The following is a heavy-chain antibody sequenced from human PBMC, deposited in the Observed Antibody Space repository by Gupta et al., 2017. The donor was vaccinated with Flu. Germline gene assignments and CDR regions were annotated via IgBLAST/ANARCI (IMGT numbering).Heavy chain of an antibody. CDR2: VSYSGDNK. J-gene: IGHJ6*02. D-gene: IGHD1-1*01. V-gene: IGHV3-30*18. CDR3: AKSTSTWNSYSYYHGMDV. Sequence: QVQLVESGGGVVQPGRSLRLSCVASGFRFRDFAMHWVRQAPGKGLEWVAAVSYSGDNKYYIDAVQGRFTISRDNSNNMVYLQMNNLRAEETAVYYCAKSTSTWNSYSYYHGMDVWGHGTTVSVSS. CDR1: GFRFRDFA.